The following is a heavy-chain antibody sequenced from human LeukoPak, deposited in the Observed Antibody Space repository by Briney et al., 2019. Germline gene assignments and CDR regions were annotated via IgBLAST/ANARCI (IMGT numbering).Heavy chain of an antibody. Sequence: ASVKVSCKASGYTFTSYDISWVRQATGQGLEWMGWMNPNSDNTGYAQKFQGRVTMTRNTSISTAYMELSSLRSEDTAVYYCARSRVVRGVITQSYYYYGMDVWGQGTTVTVSS. CDR2: MNPNSDNT. CDR3: ARSRVVRGVITQSYYYYGMDV. CDR1: GYTFTSYD. J-gene: IGHJ6*02. D-gene: IGHD3-10*01. V-gene: IGHV1-8*01.